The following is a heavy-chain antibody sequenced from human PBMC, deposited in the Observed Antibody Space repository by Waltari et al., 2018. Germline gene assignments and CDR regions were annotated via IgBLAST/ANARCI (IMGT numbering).Heavy chain of an antibody. CDR2: IGSSSNFI. J-gene: IGHJ2*01. Sequence: EEQLVESGGGLAKPGGSLRLSCAASGFTLSSYNMIGVRQTPGKGLEWVSSIGSSSNFIYNADSVKGRFTISRDNARNSLFLQMNSLRAEDTAVYYCARDRIFGVLKQHWFSDLWGRGTLVTVSS. D-gene: IGHD3-3*02. CDR3: ARDRIFGVLKQHWFSDL. CDR1: GFTLSSYN. V-gene: IGHV3-21*01.